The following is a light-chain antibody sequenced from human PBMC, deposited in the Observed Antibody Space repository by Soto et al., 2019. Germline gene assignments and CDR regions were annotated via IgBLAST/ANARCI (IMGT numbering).Light chain of an antibody. Sequence: DIQMTQSPSSLSASVGDRVTITCRASQSIDKYVNWYQQKPVKGPNLLIYAASNLRTGVPSRFSGSGSGTDFTLTISSLLPEDFATYFCQQSYSTPSLTFGGGTKVEIK. J-gene: IGKJ4*01. CDR1: QSIDKY. V-gene: IGKV1-39*01. CDR2: AAS. CDR3: QQSYSTPSLT.